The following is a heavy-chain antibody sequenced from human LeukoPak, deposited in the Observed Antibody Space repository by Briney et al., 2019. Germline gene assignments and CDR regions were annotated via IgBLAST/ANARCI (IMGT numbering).Heavy chain of an antibody. Sequence: SETQSLTCTVSGGSISSGGYYWSWIRQHPGKGLEWIGYIYYSGSTYYNPSLKSRVTISVDTSKNQFSLKLSSVTAADTAVYYCARVNSSSSGFYYYYYYMDVWGKGTTVTVSS. D-gene: IGHD6-6*01. V-gene: IGHV4-31*03. CDR3: ARVNSSSSGFYYYYYYMDV. CDR1: GGSISSGGYY. J-gene: IGHJ6*03. CDR2: IYYSGST.